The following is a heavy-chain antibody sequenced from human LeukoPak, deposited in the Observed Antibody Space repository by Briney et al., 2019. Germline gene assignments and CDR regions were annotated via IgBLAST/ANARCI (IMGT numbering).Heavy chain of an antibody. J-gene: IGHJ2*01. CDR3: AKEPYFDL. Sequence: AGGSLRLSCAASGFTFEDYAMHWVRQPPGKGLEWVSLIIWDGSSTYYADSVKGRFTISRDNSKNSLYLQMNSLRAEDTALYYCAKEPYFDLWGRGTLVIVSS. CDR2: IIWDGSST. CDR1: GFTFEDYA. V-gene: IGHV3-43D*03.